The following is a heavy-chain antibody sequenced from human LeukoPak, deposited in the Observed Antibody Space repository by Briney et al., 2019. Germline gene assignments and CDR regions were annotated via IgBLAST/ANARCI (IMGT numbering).Heavy chain of an antibody. D-gene: IGHD6-6*01. J-gene: IGHJ4*02. Sequence: PGGSLRLSCAASGFTFSSYAMSWVRQAPGKGLEWVSAISGSGGSTYYADSVRGRFTISRDNSKNTLYLQMNSLRAEDTAVYYCAKDLALGIAARLHWGQGTLVTVSS. CDR1: GFTFSSYA. V-gene: IGHV3-23*01. CDR2: ISGSGGST. CDR3: AKDLALGIAARLH.